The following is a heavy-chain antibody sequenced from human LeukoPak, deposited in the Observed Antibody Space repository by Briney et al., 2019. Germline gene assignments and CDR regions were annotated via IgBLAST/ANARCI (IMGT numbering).Heavy chain of an antibody. V-gene: IGHV3-7*01. CDR3: ARFSSGRGRAPYAFDI. CDR1: GFTFSSYW. J-gene: IGHJ3*02. CDR2: IKQDGSEK. Sequence: GGSLRLSCAASGFTFSSYWMSWVRQAPAKGLEWVANIKQDGSEKYYVDSVKGRFTISRDNAKNSLYLQMNSLRAEDTAVYYCARFSSGRGRAPYAFDIWGQGTMVTVSS. D-gene: IGHD6-19*01.